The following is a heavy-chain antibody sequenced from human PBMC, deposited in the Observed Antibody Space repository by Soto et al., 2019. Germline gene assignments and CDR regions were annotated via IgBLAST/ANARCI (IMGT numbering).Heavy chain of an antibody. CDR3: ARDSGRISTVWKQWPKPYYFDY. J-gene: IGHJ4*02. CDR1: GYTFTSYG. Sequence: GASVKVSCKASGYTFTSYGISWVRQAPGQGLEWMGWISAYNGNTNYAQKLQGRVTMTTDTSTSTAYMELRSLRSDATAVYYCARDSGRISTVWKQWPKPYYFDYWGQGTLVTVSS. CDR2: ISAYNGNT. D-gene: IGHD6-19*01. V-gene: IGHV1-18*01.